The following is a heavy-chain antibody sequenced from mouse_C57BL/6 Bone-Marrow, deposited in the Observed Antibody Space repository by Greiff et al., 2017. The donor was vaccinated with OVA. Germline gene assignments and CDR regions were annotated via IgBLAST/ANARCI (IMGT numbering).Heavy chain of an antibody. J-gene: IGHJ1*03. CDR1: GFTFSIYA. V-gene: IGHV5-4*03. CDR2: ISDGGSYT. Sequence: EVMLVESGGGLVKPGGSLKLSCAASGFTFSIYAMSWVRQTPEKRLEWVATISDGGSYTYYPDNVKGRFTISRDNAKNNLYLQMSHLKSEDTAMYYCARGNSGYGWHFDFWGTGTTVTVSS. D-gene: IGHD3-2*02. CDR3: ARGNSGYGWHFDF.